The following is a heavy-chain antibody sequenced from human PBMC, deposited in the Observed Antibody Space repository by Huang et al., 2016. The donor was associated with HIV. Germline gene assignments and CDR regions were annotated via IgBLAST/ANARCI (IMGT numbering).Heavy chain of an antibody. CDR3: AKEGDTGAALGY. J-gene: IGHJ4*02. Sequence: EVQLVESGGGLIQPGGSLRLSCAASGFTVSTNYMTWGRKAPGKGLEGVSLSYSGGTTDYADSVKGRFTISRDDSENTLYLHMTSLRAGDTAVYYCAKEGDTGAALGYWGQGTLVTVS. D-gene: IGHD2-8*02. CDR1: GFTVSTNY. V-gene: IGHV3-53*01. CDR2: SYSGGTT.